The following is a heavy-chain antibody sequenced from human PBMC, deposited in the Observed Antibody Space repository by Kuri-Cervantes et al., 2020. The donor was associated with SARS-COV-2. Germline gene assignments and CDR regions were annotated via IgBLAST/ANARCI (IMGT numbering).Heavy chain of an antibody. CDR1: GYSISSGYY. CDR2: VNHRGST. J-gene: IGHJ6*03. CDR3: ARAYGLLRYIYYMDV. Sequence: SETLSLTCTVSGYSISSGYYWGWIRQPPGKGLEWIGEVNHRGSTNYNPSLKSRVTISVDTSNKQFSLILSSVTAADTAVYYCARAYGLLRYIYYMDVWGRGTTVTVSS. D-gene: IGHD3-9*01. V-gene: IGHV4-38-2*02.